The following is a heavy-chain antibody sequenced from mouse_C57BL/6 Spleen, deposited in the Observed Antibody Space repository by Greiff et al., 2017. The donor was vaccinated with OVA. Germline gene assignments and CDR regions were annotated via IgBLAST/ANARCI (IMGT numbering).Heavy chain of an antibody. Sequence: QVQLQQPGAELVKPGASVKMSCKASGYTFTSYWITWVKQRPGQGLEWIGDIYPGSGSTNYNEKFKSKATLTVDTSSSTAYMQLSSLTSEDSAVYYCARPYYGNSYAMDYWGQGTSVTVSS. D-gene: IGHD2-10*01. CDR3: ARPYYGNSYAMDY. CDR2: IYPGSGST. CDR1: GYTFTSYW. J-gene: IGHJ4*01. V-gene: IGHV1-55*01.